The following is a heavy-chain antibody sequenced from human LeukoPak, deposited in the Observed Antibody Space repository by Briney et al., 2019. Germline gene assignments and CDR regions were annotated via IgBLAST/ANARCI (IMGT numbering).Heavy chain of an antibody. CDR2: FDPEDGET. D-gene: IGHD2-2*01. CDR3: ATFSVPNPLNIVVVPAAYDY. J-gene: IGHJ4*02. CDR1: GYTLTELS. V-gene: IGHV1-24*01. Sequence: ASVKVSCKVSGYTLTELSMHWVRQAPGKGLEWMGGFDPEDGETIYAQKFQGRVTMTEDTSTDTAYMELSSLRSEDTAVYYCATFSVPNPLNIVVVPAAYDYWGQGTLVTVSS.